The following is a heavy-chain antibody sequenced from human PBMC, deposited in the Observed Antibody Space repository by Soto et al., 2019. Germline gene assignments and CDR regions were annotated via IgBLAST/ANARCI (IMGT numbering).Heavy chain of an antibody. CDR2: ISGSGGST. CDR1: GFTFSSYA. Sequence: GGSLRLSCAASGFTFSSYAMSWVRQAPGKGLEWVSAISGSGGSTYYADSVKGRFTISRDNSKNTLYLQMNSLRAEDTAVYYCAKDSAYCGGDCYVTSDYWGQGTLVTVSS. V-gene: IGHV3-23*01. J-gene: IGHJ4*02. CDR3: AKDSAYCGGDCYVTSDY. D-gene: IGHD2-21*02.